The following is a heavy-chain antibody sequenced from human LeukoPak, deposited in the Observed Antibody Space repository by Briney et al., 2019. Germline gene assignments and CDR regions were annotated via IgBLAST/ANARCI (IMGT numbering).Heavy chain of an antibody. CDR2: IYYSGST. D-gene: IGHD2-15*01. CDR1: GGSISRSSYY. Sequence: SETLSLTCTVSGGSISRSSYYWGWIRQPPGKGLEWIANIYYSGSTYYNPSLKSRVTISVDTSKNQFSLKLSSVTAADTAVYYCARGVVAAPQTFDYWGQGTLVAVSS. J-gene: IGHJ4*02. CDR3: ARGVVAAPQTFDY. V-gene: IGHV4-39*07.